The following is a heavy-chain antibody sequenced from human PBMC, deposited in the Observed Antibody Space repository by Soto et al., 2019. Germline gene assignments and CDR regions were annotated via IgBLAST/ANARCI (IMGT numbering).Heavy chain of an antibody. Sequence: QVQLVQSGAEVKKPGSSVKVSCKASGGTFSSYTISWVRQAPGQGLEWMGRIIPILGIANYAQKFQGRVTITADKSTSTAYMELSSLRSEDTAVYYCARAIGYCSGGSCPHYYYYSGMDVWGQGTTVTVSS. D-gene: IGHD2-15*01. CDR2: IIPILGIA. CDR1: GGTFSSYT. J-gene: IGHJ6*02. CDR3: ARAIGYCSGGSCPHYYYYSGMDV. V-gene: IGHV1-69*02.